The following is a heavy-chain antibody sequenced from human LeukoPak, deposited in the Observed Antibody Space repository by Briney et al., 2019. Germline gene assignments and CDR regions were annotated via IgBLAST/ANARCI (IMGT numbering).Heavy chain of an antibody. J-gene: IGHJ4*02. CDR2: INPSGST. CDR1: GGSFSGYY. D-gene: IGHD6-13*01. Sequence: PSETLSLTCAVYGGSFSGYYWTWIRQPPGKGLEYIGEINPSGSTNYNPSLKSRVTTSAETSKNQFSLRLSSVTAADTAVYYCARVCIAAAGTGSLDYWGQGTLVTVSS. CDR3: ARVCIAAAGTGSLDY. V-gene: IGHV4-34*01.